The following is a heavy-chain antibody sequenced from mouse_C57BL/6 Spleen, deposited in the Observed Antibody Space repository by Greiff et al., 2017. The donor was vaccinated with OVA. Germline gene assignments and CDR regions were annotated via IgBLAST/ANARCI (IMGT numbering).Heavy chain of an antibody. J-gene: IGHJ1*03. CDR3: ARDYGSTWYFDV. Sequence: VQLQQSGPELVKPGASVKLSCKASGYTFTSFDINWVKQRPGQGLEWIGWIYPRAGSTKYTEKFKGKATLTVDTSSSTAYMELHSLTSEDSAVYFCARDYGSTWYFDVWGTGTTVTVSS. V-gene: IGHV1-85*01. CDR2: IYPRAGST. CDR1: GYTFTSFD. D-gene: IGHD1-1*01.